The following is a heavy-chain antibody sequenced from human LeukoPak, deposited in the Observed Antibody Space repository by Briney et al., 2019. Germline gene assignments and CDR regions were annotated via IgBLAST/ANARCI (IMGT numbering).Heavy chain of an antibody. CDR2: IIPILGIA. J-gene: IGHJ6*03. V-gene: IGHV1-69*04. D-gene: IGHD2-2*01. Sequence: ASVKVSCKASGDTFSSYAISWVRQAPGQGLEWMGRIIPILGIANYAQKFQGRVTITADKSTSTAYMGLSSLRSEDTAVYYCASGIVVVPAAYYYYYYYMDVWGKGTTVTVSS. CDR3: ASGIVVVPAAYYYYYYYMDV. CDR1: GDTFSSYA.